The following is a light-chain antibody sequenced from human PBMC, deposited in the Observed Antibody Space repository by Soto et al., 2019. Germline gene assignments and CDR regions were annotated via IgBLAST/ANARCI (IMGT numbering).Light chain of an antibody. CDR3: QQGDSFPVT. Sequence: DVQITQYPSSVSASVGDRVTITCRASHGIGRLLSWYQQRPGKAPSFLIYAASSLQGGDPSRFRGSLVGTYFSLTISKLQPEDFATNLFQQGDSFPVTLGHGTRLDMK. V-gene: IGKV1D-12*01. CDR2: AAS. J-gene: IGKJ5*01. CDR1: HGIGRL.